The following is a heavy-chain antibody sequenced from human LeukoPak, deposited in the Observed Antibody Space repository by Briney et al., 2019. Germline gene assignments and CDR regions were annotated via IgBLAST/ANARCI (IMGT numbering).Heavy chain of an antibody. D-gene: IGHD3-22*01. CDR2: IYSGGST. V-gene: IGHV3-66*01. CDR3: AKAGLYDSSGYYPFDY. CDR1: GFTVSSNY. J-gene: IGHJ4*02. Sequence: GGSLRLSCAASGFTVSSNYMSWVRQAPGKGLEWVSVIYSGGSTYYADSVKGRFTISGDNSKNTLYLQMNSLRAEDTAVYYCAKAGLYDSSGYYPFDYWGQGTLVTVSS.